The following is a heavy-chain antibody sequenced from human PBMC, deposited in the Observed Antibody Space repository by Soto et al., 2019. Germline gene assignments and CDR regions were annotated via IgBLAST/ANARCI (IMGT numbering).Heavy chain of an antibody. Sequence: ASVKVSCKASGYTFTSYYMHWVRQAPGQGLEWMGIINPSGGSTSYAQKFQGRVTMTRDTSTSTVYMELSSLRSEDTAVYYCARERSKWLRRYYYYYGMDVWGQGTTVTVS. D-gene: IGHD5-12*01. CDR2: INPSGGST. V-gene: IGHV1-46*01. CDR3: ARERSKWLRRYYYYYGMDV. CDR1: GYTFTSYY. J-gene: IGHJ6*02.